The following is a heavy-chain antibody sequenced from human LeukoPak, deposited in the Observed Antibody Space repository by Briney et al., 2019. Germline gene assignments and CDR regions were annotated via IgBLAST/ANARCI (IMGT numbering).Heavy chain of an antibody. CDR1: GDTFTRKY. D-gene: IGHD5-24*01. CDR3: ARDNSVRDEAWWFNP. CDR2: ISPSGGST. Sequence: ASVKVSCKTFGDTFTRKYMHWVRQAPGQGPEWMGVISPSGGSTTYAQKFQGRVTLTRDMSTSTDYLELNSLRSEDTAVYYCARDNSVRDEAWWFNPWGQGTLVIVSS. V-gene: IGHV1-46*01. J-gene: IGHJ5*02.